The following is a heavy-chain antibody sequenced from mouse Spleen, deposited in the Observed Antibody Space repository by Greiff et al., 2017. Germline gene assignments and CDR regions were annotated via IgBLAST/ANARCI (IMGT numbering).Heavy chain of an antibody. V-gene: IGHV1-81*01. Sequence: QVHVKQSGAELARPGASVKLSCKASGYTFTSYGISWVKQRTGQGLEWIGEIYPRSGNTYYNEKFKGKATLTADKSSSTAYMELRSLTSEDSAVYFCASGDYGRGFAYWGQGTLVTVSA. CDR1: GYTFTSYG. CDR3: ASGDYGRGFAY. D-gene: IGHD1-1*01. CDR2: IYPRSGNT. J-gene: IGHJ3*01.